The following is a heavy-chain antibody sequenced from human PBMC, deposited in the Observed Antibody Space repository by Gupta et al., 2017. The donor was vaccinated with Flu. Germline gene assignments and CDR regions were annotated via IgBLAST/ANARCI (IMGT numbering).Heavy chain of an antibody. Sequence: QVQLVQSGAEVKKPGASVRVSCKASGYAFNSFHINWVRQATGQGLEWMGWMNPNSGDTGYAQKFQGRVTMTRDTSTNTAYLELRSLSPGDTATYYCARRAGIYCGGTSCYFDNWGQGTLVTVSS. D-gene: IGHD2-21*01. V-gene: IGHV1-8*01. J-gene: IGHJ4*02. CDR3: ARRAGIYCGGTSCYFDN. CDR1: GYAFNSFH. CDR2: MNPNSGDT.